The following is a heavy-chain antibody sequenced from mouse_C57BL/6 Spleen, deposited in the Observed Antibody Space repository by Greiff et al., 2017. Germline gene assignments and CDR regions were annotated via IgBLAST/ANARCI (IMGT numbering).Heavy chain of an antibody. Sequence: VQLQQPGAELVRPGSSVKLSCKASGYTFTSYWMHWVKQRPIQGLEWIGNIDPSDSETHYNQKFKDKATLTVDKSSSTAYMQLSSLTSEDSAVYYCARSLRITTVVASFDYWGQGTTLTVSS. CDR3: ARSLRITTVVASFDY. CDR1: GYTFTSYW. V-gene: IGHV1-52*01. J-gene: IGHJ2*01. CDR2: IDPSDSET. D-gene: IGHD1-1*01.